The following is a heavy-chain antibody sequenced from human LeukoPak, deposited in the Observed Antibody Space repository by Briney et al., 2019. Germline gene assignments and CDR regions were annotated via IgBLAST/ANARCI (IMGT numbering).Heavy chain of an antibody. CDR2: IYYSGST. Sequence: PSETLSLTCTVSGGSMSSYYWSWIRQPPGKGLEWIGYIYYSGSTKYNPSLKSRVTISVDTSKNQFSLKLSSVTAADTAVYYCARHIPAGIVVVIDAFDIWGQGTMVTVSS. CDR3: ARHIPAGIVVVIDAFDI. CDR1: GGSMSSYY. D-gene: IGHD3-22*01. V-gene: IGHV4-59*08. J-gene: IGHJ3*02.